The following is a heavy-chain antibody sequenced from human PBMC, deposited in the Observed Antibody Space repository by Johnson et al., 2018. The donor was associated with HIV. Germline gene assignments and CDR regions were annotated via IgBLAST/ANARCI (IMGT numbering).Heavy chain of an antibody. Sequence: EVQLVESGGGVVRPGGSLRLSCAASRFTFDDYGMSWVRQAPGKGLEWVSGINWNGGNTDYADSVKGRFTISRDNAKNSLYLQMNSLRAEDTAVYYCARVAPAHDAFDIWGQGTMVTVSS. D-gene: IGHD2-2*01. J-gene: IGHJ3*02. CDR3: ARVAPAHDAFDI. V-gene: IGHV3-20*04. CDR2: INWNGGNT. CDR1: RFTFDDYG.